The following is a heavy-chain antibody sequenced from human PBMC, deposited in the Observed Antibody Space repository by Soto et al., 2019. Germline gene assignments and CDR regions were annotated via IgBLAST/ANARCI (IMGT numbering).Heavy chain of an antibody. Sequence: QEQLVESGGGVVQAGGSLRLSCEASGFSFSYYGLHWVRQAPGKGLEWVALVWYDGSRTYYSDSVKGRFTISRDNFKKTVDLQMNGLRVEDTALYYCARGTSHYYYYMDVWGEGTTVTVSS. J-gene: IGHJ6*03. CDR2: VWYDGSRT. CDR3: ARGTSHYYYYMDV. D-gene: IGHD3-16*01. CDR1: GFSFSYYG. V-gene: IGHV3-33*01.